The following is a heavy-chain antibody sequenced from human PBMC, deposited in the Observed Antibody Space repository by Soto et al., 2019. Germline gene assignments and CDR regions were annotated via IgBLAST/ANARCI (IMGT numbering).Heavy chain of an antibody. Sequence: QVQLVESGGGVVQPGRSLRLSCAASGFTFSSCAMHWVRQVPGKGLEWLAVVSHDGSLYPYADSVMGCFSISTDNSRQRLSVQMNGLRPAQTAVFYRAKDRSETWSFDYWGQGTLVTVSS. CDR3: AKDRSETWSFDY. J-gene: IGHJ4*02. CDR2: VSHDGSLY. V-gene: IGHV3-30*18. D-gene: IGHD2-8*02. CDR1: GFTFSSCA.